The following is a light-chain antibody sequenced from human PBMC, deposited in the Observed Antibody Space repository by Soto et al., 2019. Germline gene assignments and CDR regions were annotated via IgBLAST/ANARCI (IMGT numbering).Light chain of an antibody. CDR2: DAS. CDR1: QSVSSY. Sequence: IVLTQSPATLYLSPGEGATLSCRASQSVSSYLAWYQQKPGQAPRLLIYDASNRATGIPARFSGSGSGTDFTLIISSLEPEDLGVYYCQQRSNWPVTFGLGTKVE. V-gene: IGKV3-11*01. CDR3: QQRSNWPVT. J-gene: IGKJ1*01.